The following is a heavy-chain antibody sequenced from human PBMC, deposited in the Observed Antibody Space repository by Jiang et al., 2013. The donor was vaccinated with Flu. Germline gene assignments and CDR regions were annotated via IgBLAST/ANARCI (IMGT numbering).Heavy chain of an antibody. V-gene: IGHV4-59*08. CDR1: GGSINNYY. J-gene: IGHJ4*02. D-gene: IGHD3-22*01. Sequence: GLVKPSETLSLTCTVSGGSINNYYWSWIRQPPGKGLEWIGYIYYSGSTNYNPSLKSRVTMSVDTSKNQFSLKLSSVTAADTAVYYCARHWGPYYYDSSAYSGLDCWGQGTLVTVSA. CDR3: ARHWGPYYYDSSAYSGLDC. CDR2: IYYSGST.